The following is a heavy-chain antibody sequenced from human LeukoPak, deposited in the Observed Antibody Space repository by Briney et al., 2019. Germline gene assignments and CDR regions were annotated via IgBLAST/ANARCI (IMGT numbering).Heavy chain of an antibody. J-gene: IGHJ4*02. CDR3: ARHRTASDY. CDR2: IRYDGSNK. Sequence: GGSLRLSCATSAFTFRTYGMHWVRQAPDKGLEWVAFIRYDGSNKYYADSVKGRFTISRDNAKSSLYLQMNSLRAEDTALYYCARHRTASDYWGQGTLVTVSS. D-gene: IGHD3-16*02. CDR1: AFTFRTYG. V-gene: IGHV3-30*02.